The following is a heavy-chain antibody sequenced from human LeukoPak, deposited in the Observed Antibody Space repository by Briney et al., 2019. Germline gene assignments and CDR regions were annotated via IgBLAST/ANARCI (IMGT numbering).Heavy chain of an antibody. J-gene: IGHJ6*03. V-gene: IGHV1-24*01. CDR3: ATGPERHSGSYRPGSRYYYYYMDV. CDR1: GYTLTELS. CDR2: FDPEDGET. Sequence: ASVKVSCKVSGYTLTELSMHWVRQAPGKGLEWMGGFDPEDGETIYAQKFQGRVTMTEDTSTDTAYMELSSLRSEDTAVYYCATGPERHSGSYRPGSRYYYYYMDVWGKGTTVTVSS. D-gene: IGHD1-26*01.